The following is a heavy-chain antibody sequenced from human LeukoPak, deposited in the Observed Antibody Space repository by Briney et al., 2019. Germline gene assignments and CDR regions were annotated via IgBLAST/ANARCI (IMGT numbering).Heavy chain of an antibody. J-gene: IGHJ4*02. CDR2: IHYTGGT. CDR3: ARVRGSNNYGADFDS. D-gene: IGHD2-2*01. CDR1: GGSISRNNFY. V-gene: IGHV4-39*07. Sequence: PSETLSLTCTVSGGSISRNNFYWGWIRQPPGQELEWIGSIHYTGGTYYNPSLKSRVTILVDTSKNQFSVNLRSVTAADTAVYYCARVRGSNNYGADFDSWGQGTLVIVSS.